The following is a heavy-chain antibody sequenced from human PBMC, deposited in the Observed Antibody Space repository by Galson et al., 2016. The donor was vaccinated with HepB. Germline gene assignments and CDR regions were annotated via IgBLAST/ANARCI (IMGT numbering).Heavy chain of an antibody. J-gene: IGHJ4*02. D-gene: IGHD5-24*01. V-gene: IGHV3-11*04. CDR3: ANRDGYNYGFDY. CDR1: GFPFTDSY. Sequence: SLRLSCAASGFPFTDSYMSWIRQAPGRGLEWVSYISSSGSAKFYADSVKGRFTISRDNAKNSLYLQMNSLRAEDTAIYYCANRDGYNYGFDYWCQGTLVTFSS. CDR2: ISSSGSAK.